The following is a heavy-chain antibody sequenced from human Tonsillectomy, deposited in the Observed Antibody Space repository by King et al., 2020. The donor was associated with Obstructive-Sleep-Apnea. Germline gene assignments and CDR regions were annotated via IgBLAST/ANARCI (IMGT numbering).Heavy chain of an antibody. J-gene: IGHJ4*02. V-gene: IGHV4-34*01. Sequence: VQLTQGGAGLLKPSETLSLPCAVYGGSFSDHKWSWLRQPPGKGLEWVGEINLGGGTSSNPSLKSRVTISLHTSKNQFSLKVSSVTAADTAVYYCAILNRGTNRFDYWGPGTLVTVSS. CDR1: GGSFSDHK. CDR3: AILNRGTNRFDY. CDR2: INLGGGT. D-gene: IGHD1-14*01.